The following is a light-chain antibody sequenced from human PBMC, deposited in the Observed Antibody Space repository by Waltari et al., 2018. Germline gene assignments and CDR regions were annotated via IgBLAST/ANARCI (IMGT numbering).Light chain of an antibody. J-gene: IGLJ3*02. CDR3: QTWDTAIQM. V-gene: IGLV4-69*02. CDR2: LDNDGSH. Sequence: QLVLTQSPSASASLGASVKLTCTLSSAHSYYTIAWHQQQPERGLRFLMKLDNDGSHIKGAVSPDRFSGSGSGAERYLTIASLQPEDEADYYCQTWDTAIQMFGEGTKLTVL. CDR1: SAHSYYT.